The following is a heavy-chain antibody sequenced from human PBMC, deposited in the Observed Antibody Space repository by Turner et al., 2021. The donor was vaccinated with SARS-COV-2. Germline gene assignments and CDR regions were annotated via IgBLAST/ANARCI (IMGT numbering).Heavy chain of an antibody. CDR2: ISSSSSYI. D-gene: IGHD2-2*01. CDR1: GFTFSSYS. Sequence: QLVESGGGVVQAGRSLRLSCAASGFTFSSYSMNWVRQAPGKGLEWVSSISSSSSYIYYADSVKGRFTISRDNAKNSLYLQMNSLRAEDTAVYYCARDHRPVVVPAAKRAGSYYYGMDVWGQGTTVTVSS. V-gene: IGHV3-21*01. CDR3: ARDHRPVVVPAAKRAGSYYYGMDV. J-gene: IGHJ6*02.